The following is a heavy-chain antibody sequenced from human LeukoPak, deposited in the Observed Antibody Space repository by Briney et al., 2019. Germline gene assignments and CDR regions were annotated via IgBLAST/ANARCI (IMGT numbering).Heavy chain of an antibody. V-gene: IGHV1-69*05. CDR2: ITPIFGTA. CDR3: ARDSRAYDSSGYYYN. D-gene: IGHD3-22*01. J-gene: IGHJ4*02. Sequence: SVKVSCKASGGTFSSYAISWVRQAPGQGLEWMGRITPIFGTANYAQKFQGRVTITTDESTSTAYMELSSLRSEDTAVYYCARDSRAYDSSGYYYNWGQGTLVTVSS. CDR1: GGTFSSYA.